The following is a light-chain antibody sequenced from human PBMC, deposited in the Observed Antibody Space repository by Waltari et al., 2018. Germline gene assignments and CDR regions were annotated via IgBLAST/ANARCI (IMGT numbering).Light chain of an antibody. J-gene: IGKJ2*01. CDR2: DAS. CDR1: QSVSSK. V-gene: IGKV3-15*01. CDR3: QQYDHWPQYT. Sequence: ELVMTQSPVTLSVSPGERATLSCRASQSVSSKLAWYQQKPGQAPRLLIYDASTSAAGIPVRFAGSGSGTEFTLSISSVESEDFALYYCQQYDHWPQYTFGQGTKLQIK.